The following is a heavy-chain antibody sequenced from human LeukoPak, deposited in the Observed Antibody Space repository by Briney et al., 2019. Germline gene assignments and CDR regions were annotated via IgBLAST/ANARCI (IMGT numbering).Heavy chain of an antibody. V-gene: IGHV3-21*01. J-gene: IGHJ6*03. Sequence: GGSLRLSCAASGFTFSSYSMNWVRQAPGKGLEWVSSISSSSSYIYYADSVKGRFTISRDNAKSSLYLQMNSLRAEDTAVYYCARVYYDSSYYYYYMDVWGKGTTVTVSS. CDR2: ISSSSSYI. CDR1: GFTFSSYS. CDR3: ARVYYDSSYYYYYMDV. D-gene: IGHD3-22*01.